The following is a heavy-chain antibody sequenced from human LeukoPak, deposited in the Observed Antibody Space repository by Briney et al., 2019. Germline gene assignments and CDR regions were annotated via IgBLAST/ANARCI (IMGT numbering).Heavy chain of an antibody. CDR2: IWYDAKTK. D-gene: IGHD1-1*01. CDR1: GFAFTSYG. CDR3: ARDKTGQNYYYGLDV. J-gene: IGHJ6*02. V-gene: IGHV3-33*01. Sequence: GGSLRLSCAASGFAFTSYGIHWVRQAPGKGLEWVAVIWYDAKTKYYVDSVKGRFTISRDNSKNTLYLQMNSLRAEDTAVYYCARDKTGQNYYYGLDVWGQGTTVTVSS.